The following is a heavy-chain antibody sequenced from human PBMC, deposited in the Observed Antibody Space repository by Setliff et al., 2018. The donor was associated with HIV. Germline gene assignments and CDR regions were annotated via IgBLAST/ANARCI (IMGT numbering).Heavy chain of an antibody. J-gene: IGHJ4*02. CDR2: IYYSGST. D-gene: IGHD6-25*01. CDR1: GGSISSSSYY. CDR3: ARKGRSGRSQEYYYDF. Sequence: SETLSLTCTVSGGSISSSSYYWGWIRQPPGKGLEWIGSIYYSGSTYYNPSLKSRVTMSVDTSKNQFSLKLNSVTALDTAVYYGARKGRSGRSQEYYYDFWGQGTLVTVSS. V-gene: IGHV4-39*07.